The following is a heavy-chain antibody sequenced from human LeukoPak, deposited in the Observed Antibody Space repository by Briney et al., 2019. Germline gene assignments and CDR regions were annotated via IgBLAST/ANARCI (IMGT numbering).Heavy chain of an antibody. CDR1: GGTFSSYA. CDR3: ARDGYCSGGSCYWFDP. CDR2: IIPIFGTA. D-gene: IGHD2-15*01. V-gene: IGHV1-69*01. Sequence: SVKVSCKASGGTFSSYAISWVRQAPGQGLEWMGGIIPIFGTANYAQKFQGRVTITADESTSTAYMELSSLRSEDTAVYYCARDGYCSGGSCYWFDPWGQGTLVTVSS. J-gene: IGHJ5*02.